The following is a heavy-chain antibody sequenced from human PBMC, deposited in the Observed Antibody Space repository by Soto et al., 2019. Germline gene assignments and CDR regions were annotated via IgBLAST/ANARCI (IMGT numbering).Heavy chain of an antibody. Sequence: HPGGSLRLSCEASGFTFNSFDMSWVRQAPGKGLEWVSVILGRDDSANYADSVKGRFTISRDKSSNTLYLKMNNLRAEDTAVYYCVKGAWLDYWGQGTLVTVSS. D-gene: IGHD6-19*01. CDR1: GFTFNSFD. V-gene: IGHV3-23*01. CDR3: VKGAWLDY. CDR2: ILGRDDSA. J-gene: IGHJ4*02.